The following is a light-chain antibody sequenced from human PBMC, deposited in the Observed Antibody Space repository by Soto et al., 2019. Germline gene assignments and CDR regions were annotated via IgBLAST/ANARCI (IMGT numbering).Light chain of an antibody. CDR3: LQANTFPLS. V-gene: IGKV1-12*01. J-gene: IGKJ5*01. Sequence: DIQMTQSPSSVSASVGDRVTITCRASQDIRNWLAWYQQKPGKDPKLLIYAASSLESGVPLRFSGSGSGTDFTLTIYNLQPEDFATYFCLQANTFPLSFGQGTRLEIK. CDR2: AAS. CDR1: QDIRNW.